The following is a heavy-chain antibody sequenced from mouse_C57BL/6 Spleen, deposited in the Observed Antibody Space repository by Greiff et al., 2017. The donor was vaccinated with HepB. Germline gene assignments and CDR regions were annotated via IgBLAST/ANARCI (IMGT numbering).Heavy chain of an antibody. D-gene: IGHD1-1*01. CDR2: IHPNSGST. V-gene: IGHV1-64*01. J-gene: IGHJ2*01. CDR1: GYTFTSYW. Sequence: VQLQQPGAELVKPGASVKLSCKASGYTFTSYWMHWVKPRPGQGLEWIGMIHPNSGSTNYNEKFKSKATMTVDKSSSTAYMQLSSLTSEDSAVYYCARTNYYDSSYSFDYWGQGTTLTVSS. CDR3: ARTNYYDSSYSFDY.